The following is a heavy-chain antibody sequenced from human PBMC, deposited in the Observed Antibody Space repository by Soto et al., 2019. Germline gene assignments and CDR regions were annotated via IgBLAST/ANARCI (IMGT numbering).Heavy chain of an antibody. CDR3: AGPTSHNPYYDSSGYYYQNDAFDI. CDR2: IYPGDSDT. V-gene: IGHV5-51*01. Sequence: EVQLVQSGAEVKKPGESLKISCKGSGYSFTSYWIGWVRQMPGKGLEWMGIIYPGDSDTRYSPSFQGQVTISADKSISTAYLQWSSLKASDTAMYYCAGPTSHNPYYDSSGYYYQNDAFDIWGQGTMVTVSS. D-gene: IGHD3-22*01. CDR1: GYSFTSYW. J-gene: IGHJ3*02.